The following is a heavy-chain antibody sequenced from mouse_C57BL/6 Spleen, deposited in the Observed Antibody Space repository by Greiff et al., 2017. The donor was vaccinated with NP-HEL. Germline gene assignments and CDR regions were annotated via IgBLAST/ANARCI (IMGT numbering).Heavy chain of an antibody. CDR3: ARRDYSNYDAMDD. Sequence: VQLVEPGPGLVQPSQSLSITCTVSGFSLTSYGVHWVRQSPGKGLEWLGVIWSGGSTDYNAAFISRLSISKDNSKSQVFFKLNSLQADDTAIDYCARRDYSNYDAMDDWGQGTSVTVSS. CDR1: GFSLTSYG. V-gene: IGHV2-2*01. J-gene: IGHJ4*01. CDR2: IWSGGST. D-gene: IGHD2-5*01.